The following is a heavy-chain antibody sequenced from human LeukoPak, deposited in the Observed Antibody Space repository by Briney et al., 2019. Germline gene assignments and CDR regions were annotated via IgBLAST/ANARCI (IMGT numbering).Heavy chain of an antibody. CDR3: AKDPSTFDGDYGDT. V-gene: IGHV3-23*01. CDR1: GFTFSNYA. Sequence: GGSLRLSCAASGFTFSNYAMNWVRQAPGKGLEWVSAISGNGGSTNYADSVKGRFTISRDNSKNTLYLQMDSLRAEDTALYYCAKDPSTFDGDYGDTWGQGTLVTVSS. D-gene: IGHD4-17*01. CDR2: ISGNGGST. J-gene: IGHJ4*02.